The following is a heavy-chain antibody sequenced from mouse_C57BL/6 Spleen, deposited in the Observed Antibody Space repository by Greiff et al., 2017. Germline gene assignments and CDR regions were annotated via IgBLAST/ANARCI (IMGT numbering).Heavy chain of an antibody. CDR3: ARSWDGNCWFAY. J-gene: IGHJ3*01. D-gene: IGHD2-1*01. Sequence: QVQLQQPGAELVRPGSSVKLSCKASGYTFTSYWMHWVKQRPIQGLEWIGNIDPSDSETHYNQKFKDKATLTVDKSSSTAYMQLSSLTSEDSAVYYCARSWDGNCWFAYWGQGTMVTVSA. CDR1: GYTFTSYW. CDR2: IDPSDSET. V-gene: IGHV1-52*01.